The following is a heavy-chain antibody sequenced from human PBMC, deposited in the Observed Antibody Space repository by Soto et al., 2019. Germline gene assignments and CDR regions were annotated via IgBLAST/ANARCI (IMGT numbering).Heavy chain of an antibody. CDR2: ILVDGRT. J-gene: IGHJ3*02. V-gene: IGHV3-23*01. CDR3: AKATATGGGAFDI. CDR1: GFICGSYD. D-gene: IGHD2-8*02. Sequence: GGSLRLSCAASGFICGSYDMSWVRQAPGKGLEWVSTILVDGRTFYVDSVKGRFTISRDNSKNTVYPQMNSLTAGDTALYYCAKATATGGGAFDICGQGTMVTVSS.